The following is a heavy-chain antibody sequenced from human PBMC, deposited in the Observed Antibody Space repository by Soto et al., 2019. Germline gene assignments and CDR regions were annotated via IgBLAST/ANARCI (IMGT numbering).Heavy chain of an antibody. CDR3: ARLPNKSPQN. CDR2: ISNDGSS. CDR1: GFTFSSYW. V-gene: IGHV3-74*01. Sequence: EVQLVESGGGLVQPGGSLRLSCVASGFTFSSYWMHSVRQAPGKGLVWVSSISNDGSSIYADPVKGRFTISRDNAKNTLYLQMNSLRAEDTAVYYCARLPNKSPQNWGQGTLVIVSP. J-gene: IGHJ1*01.